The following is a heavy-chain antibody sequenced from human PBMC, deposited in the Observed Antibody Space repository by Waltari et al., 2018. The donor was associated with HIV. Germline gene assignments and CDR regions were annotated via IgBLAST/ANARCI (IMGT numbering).Heavy chain of an antibody. CDR1: GYTFTSYS. V-gene: IGHV1-3*01. CDR2: INAGNGNT. Sequence: QVQLVQSGAEVKKPGASVKVSCKASGYTFTSYSMHWVRQAPGRRFEWMGWINAGNGNTKYSQKMQGRVTITRDTSASTAYMELTSLRSEDTAVHYCAREKNIPEKYHGMDVWGQGTTVTVSS. CDR3: AREKNIPEKYHGMDV. J-gene: IGHJ6*02.